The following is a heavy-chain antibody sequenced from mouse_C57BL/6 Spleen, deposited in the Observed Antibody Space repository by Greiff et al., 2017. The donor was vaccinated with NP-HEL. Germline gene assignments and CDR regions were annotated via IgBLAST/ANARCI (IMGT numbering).Heavy chain of an antibody. V-gene: IGHV10-3*01. Sequence: EVKVVESGGGLVQPKGSLKLSCAASGFTFNTYAMHWVRQAPGKGLEWVARIRSKRSNYATYYADSVKDRFTISRDDSQSMLYLQMNNLKTEDTAMYYCVREYAYDGGFAYWGQGTLVTVSA. CDR3: VREYAYDGGFAY. D-gene: IGHD2-2*01. CDR2: IRSKRSNYAT. J-gene: IGHJ3*01. CDR1: GFTFNTYA.